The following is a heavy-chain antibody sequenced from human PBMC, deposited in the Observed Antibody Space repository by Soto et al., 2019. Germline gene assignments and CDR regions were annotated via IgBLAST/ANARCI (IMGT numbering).Heavy chain of an antibody. CDR3: AKGNPRLRFLEWSLGAFDI. Sequence: PGGSLRLSCAASGFTFSSYAMSWVRQAPGKGLEWVSAISGSGGSTYYADSVKGRFTISRDNSKNTLYLQMNSLRAEDTAVYYCAKGNPRLRFLEWSLGAFDIWGQGTMVTVSS. CDR1: GFTFSSYA. D-gene: IGHD3-3*01. CDR2: ISGSGGST. J-gene: IGHJ3*02. V-gene: IGHV3-23*01.